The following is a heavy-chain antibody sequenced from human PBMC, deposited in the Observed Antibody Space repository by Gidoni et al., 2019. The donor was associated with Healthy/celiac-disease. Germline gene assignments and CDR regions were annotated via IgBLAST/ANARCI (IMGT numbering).Heavy chain of an antibody. V-gene: IGHV3-49*04. CDR2: IRNKAYGGTT. D-gene: IGHD4-17*01. J-gene: IGHJ4*02. CDR3: TSTMTTVTYRDY. Sequence: EVQLVESGGGLVQPGRSLRPSCTASGFTFGDYAMSWVRQAPGKGLEWVGFIRNKAYGGTTEYAASVKGRFTISRDDSKSIAYLQMNSLKTEDTAVYYCTSTMTTVTYRDYWGQGTLVAVSS. CDR1: GFTFGDYA.